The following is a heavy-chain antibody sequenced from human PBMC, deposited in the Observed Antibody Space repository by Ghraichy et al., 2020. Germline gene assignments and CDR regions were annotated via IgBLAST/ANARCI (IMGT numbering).Heavy chain of an antibody. D-gene: IGHD3-16*02. J-gene: IGHJ4*02. CDR3: AHYDYVWGAYRD. CDR1: GFSLSTYGVG. Sequence: SGPTLVKPTQPLTLTCTFSGFSLSTYGVGLGWIRQPPGKALEWLALIYWDDDKRYSPSQKNRLTITKGTSRNRVVLTMTDMDPVDTATYYCAHYDYVWGAYRDWGQGALVTVSS. V-gene: IGHV2-5*02. CDR2: IYWDDDK.